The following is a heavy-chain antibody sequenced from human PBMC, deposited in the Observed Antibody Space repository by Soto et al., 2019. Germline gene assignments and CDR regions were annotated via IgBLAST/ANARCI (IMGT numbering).Heavy chain of an antibody. CDR1: GGTFSSYA. J-gene: IGHJ6*02. CDR2: MIPISGTA. V-gene: IGHV1-69*01. Sequence: QVQLVQSGAEVKKPGSSVKVSCKASGGTFSSYAISWVRQAPGQGLEWMGGMIPISGTANYAQKFQGRVTITADESTSTAYMELSRLRSEDTAVYYYARSQGSSTSLEIYYYYYYGMDVWGQGTTVTVSS. CDR3: ARSQGSSTSLEIYYYYYYGMDV. D-gene: IGHD2-2*01.